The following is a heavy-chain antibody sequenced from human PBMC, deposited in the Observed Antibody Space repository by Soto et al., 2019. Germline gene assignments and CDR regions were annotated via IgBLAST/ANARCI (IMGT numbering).Heavy chain of an antibody. Sequence: PGGSLRLSCAASGFTFSNAWMSWVRQAPGKGLEWVGRIKSKTDGGTTDYAAPVKGRFTISRDDSKNTLYLQMNSLKTEDTAVYYCTTDWDDYYDSSGSPDAFDIWGQGTMVTVSS. CDR3: TTDWDDYYDSSGSPDAFDI. J-gene: IGHJ3*02. CDR1: GFTFSNAW. CDR2: IKSKTDGGTT. V-gene: IGHV3-15*01. D-gene: IGHD3-22*01.